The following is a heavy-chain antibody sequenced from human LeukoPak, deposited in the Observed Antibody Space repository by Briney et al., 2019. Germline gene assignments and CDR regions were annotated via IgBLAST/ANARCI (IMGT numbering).Heavy chain of an antibody. J-gene: IGHJ4*02. CDR1: GFTFSDYF. Sequence: GGSLRLSCVGSGFTFSDYFMTWIRQAPGKGLEWLSYISTLGSTIHYADSVKGRFTISRDNAKNSVFLQVNSLRAEDTAVYYCARVRNLYSENFFFDSWGQGTLVTVSS. CDR2: ISTLGSTI. CDR3: ARVRNLYSENFFFDS. D-gene: IGHD5-12*01. V-gene: IGHV3-11*04.